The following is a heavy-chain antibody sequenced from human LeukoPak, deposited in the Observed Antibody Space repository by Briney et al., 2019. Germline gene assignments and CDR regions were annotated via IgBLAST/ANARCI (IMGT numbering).Heavy chain of an antibody. CDR2: ISSNGGST. CDR1: GFTFSSYA. V-gene: IGHV3-64*01. J-gene: IGHJ4*02. Sequence: GGSLRLSCAASGFTFSSYAMHWVRQAPGKGLEYVSAISSNGGSTYYANSVKGRFTISRDNSKNTLYLQMGSLRAEDMAVYYCARVSKSRLDYWGQGTLATVSS. CDR3: ARVSKSRLDY.